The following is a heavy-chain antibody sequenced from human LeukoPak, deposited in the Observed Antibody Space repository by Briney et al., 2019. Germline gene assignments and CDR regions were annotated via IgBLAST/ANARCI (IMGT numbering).Heavy chain of an antibody. CDR3: ARDTIAAYYFDF. CDR2: IWSDGSNR. V-gene: IGHV3-33*08. J-gene: IGHJ4*02. Sequence: PGGSLRLSCAASGFTFSSYEMNWVRQAPGKGLEWVALIWSDGSNRHYADSVKGRFTISRENSKNTLHLQMNSLRADDTAVYYCARDTIAAYYFDFWGQGTLVTVSS. D-gene: IGHD5-12*01. CDR1: GFTFSSYE.